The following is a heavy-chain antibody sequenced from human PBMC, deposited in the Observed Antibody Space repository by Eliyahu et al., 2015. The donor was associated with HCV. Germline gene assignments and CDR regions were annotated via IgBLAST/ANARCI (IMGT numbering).Heavy chain of an antibody. CDR2: XDGSGDSK. D-gene: IGHD2-21*01. J-gene: IGHJ4*02. V-gene: IGHV3-48*03. CDR3: AREEPHCGGDCSVY. Sequence: EVQLVESGGGLVQPGGSXRXXCXAXGFTFRAYEMNWVRXAPGKGLEWVSYXDGSGDSKYYADSVKGRFTVSRDNAENYLYLQMNTLRDEDTAIYYCAREEPHCGGDCSVYWGQGIMVTVS. CDR1: GFTFRAYE.